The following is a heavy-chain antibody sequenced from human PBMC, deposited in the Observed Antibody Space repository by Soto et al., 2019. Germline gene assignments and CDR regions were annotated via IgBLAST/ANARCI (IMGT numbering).Heavy chain of an antibody. D-gene: IGHD3-10*01. CDR3: ARDGPYHYASRMDV. V-gene: IGHV1-46*02. CDR2: INPGGAGP. J-gene: IGHJ6*02. Sequence: VKVSCKASGDFFNAYFIHWVRQAPGQGLEWVGMINPGGAGPNYAQKFQGRVTITRDRSTNTVFLQMNSLTAEDTAVYYCARDGPYHYASRMDVWGQGTTVTVSS. CDR1: GDFFNAYF.